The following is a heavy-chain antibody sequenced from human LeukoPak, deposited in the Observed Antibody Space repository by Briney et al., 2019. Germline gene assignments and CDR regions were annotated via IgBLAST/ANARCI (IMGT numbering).Heavy chain of an antibody. CDR2: IIPMLGLT. V-gene: IGHV1-69*04. CDR1: GITFSSYA. J-gene: IGHJ4*02. CDR3: AKDGDSSSGHCDY. Sequence: ASVKVCCKTSGITFSSYAMSWVRPAPGQGLGWMGRIIPMLGLTDCAQKFQGRVTITADTSTRTVYKELTSLTSEDTAVYYCAKDGDSSSGHCDYWGQGTLVTVSS. D-gene: IGHD6-19*01.